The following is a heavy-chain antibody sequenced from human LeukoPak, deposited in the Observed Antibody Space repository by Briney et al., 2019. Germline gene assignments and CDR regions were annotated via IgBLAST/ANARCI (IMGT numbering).Heavy chain of an antibody. CDR3: ARGLSSGWTIDY. V-gene: IGHV4-59*01. D-gene: IGHD6-19*01. CDR1: GGSISSYY. CDR2: IYYSGST. Sequence: ASQTLSLTCTVSGGSISSYYWSWIRQPPGKGLEWIGYIYYSGSTNYNPSLKSRVTISVDTSKNQFSLKLSSVTAADTAVYYCARGLSSGWTIDYWGQGTLVTVSS. J-gene: IGHJ4*02.